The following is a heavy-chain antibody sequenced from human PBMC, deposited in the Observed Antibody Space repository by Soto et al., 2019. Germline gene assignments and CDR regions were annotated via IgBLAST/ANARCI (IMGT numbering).Heavy chain of an antibody. J-gene: IGHJ6*02. CDR2: IYRSGST. V-gene: IGHV4-4*02. Sequence: QVQLQESGPGLVKASGTLSLTCAVSSGSISNGNWWNWVRQPPGKGLEWIGEIYRSGSTHYNPSLKSRVTISLDKSTNQFSLQLSSVTAADTAVYYCATNSYYSLGVWGQGTTVTVSS. CDR3: ATNSYYSLGV. CDR1: SGSISNGNW.